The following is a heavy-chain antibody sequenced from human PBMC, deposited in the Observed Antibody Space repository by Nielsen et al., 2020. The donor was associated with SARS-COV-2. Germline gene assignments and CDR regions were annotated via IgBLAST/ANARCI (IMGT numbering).Heavy chain of an antibody. V-gene: IGHV3-21*01. CDR1: GFTFSSYA. D-gene: IGHD5-12*01. Sequence: GESLKISCAASGFTFSSYAMSWVRQAPGKGLEWVSSISSSSSYIYYADSVKGRFTISRDNAKNSLYLQMNSLRAEDTAVYYCARGHRLPIYYYYYGMDVWGQGTTVTVSS. CDR2: ISSSSSYI. J-gene: IGHJ6*02. CDR3: ARGHRLPIYYYYYGMDV.